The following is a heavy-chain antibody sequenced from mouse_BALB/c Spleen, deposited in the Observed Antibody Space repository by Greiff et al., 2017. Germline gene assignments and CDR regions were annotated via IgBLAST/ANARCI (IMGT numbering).Heavy chain of an antibody. CDR1: GYSITSGYY. Sequence: DVQLQESGPGLVKPSQSLSLTCSVTGYSITSGYYWNWIRQFPGNKLEWMGYISYDGSNNYNPSLKNRISITRDTSKNQFFLKLNSVTTEDTATYYCAREGGSSPFAYWGQGTLVTVSA. D-gene: IGHD1-1*01. CDR3: AREGGSSPFAY. CDR2: ISYDGSN. V-gene: IGHV3-6*02. J-gene: IGHJ3*01.